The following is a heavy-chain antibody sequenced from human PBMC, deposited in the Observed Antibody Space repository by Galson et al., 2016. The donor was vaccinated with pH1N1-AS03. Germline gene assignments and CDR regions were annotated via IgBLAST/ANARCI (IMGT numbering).Heavy chain of an antibody. D-gene: IGHD1-26*01. J-gene: IGHJ4*02. CDR3: ARLSGIYYYYFDF. CDR2: IYYSGRT. CDR1: RASISSDIYY. Sequence: ETLSLTCTVSRASISSDIYYWGGIRQPPGKGLEWSGSIYYSGRTYYKPSLKSRVTIYVDTSKNQDSLKLGSVTAADTAVYFCARLSGIYYYYFDFWGQGTLVTVSS. V-gene: IGHV4-39*07.